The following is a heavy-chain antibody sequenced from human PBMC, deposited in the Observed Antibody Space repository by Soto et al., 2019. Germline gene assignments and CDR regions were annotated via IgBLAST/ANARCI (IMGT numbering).Heavy chain of an antibody. CDR3: ARMYNSGFYRPEGDYYFYGMDV. CDR1: GDSISYYY. Sequence: SETLSLTCTVSGDSISYYYWSWIRQPAGKGLEWIGRLYNSGSTKTNPSLRGRVTMSADSSKNQISLSLRSVTAADTAIYYCARMYNSGFYRPEGDYYFYGMDVWGQGTTVTVSS. V-gene: IGHV4-4*07. CDR2: LYNSGST. D-gene: IGHD6-19*01. J-gene: IGHJ6*02.